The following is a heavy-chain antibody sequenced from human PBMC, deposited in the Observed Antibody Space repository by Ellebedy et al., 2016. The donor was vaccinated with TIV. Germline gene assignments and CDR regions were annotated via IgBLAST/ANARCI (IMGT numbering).Heavy chain of an antibody. D-gene: IGHD3-16*01. CDR2: IKNKADSYTT. V-gene: IGHV3-72*01. J-gene: IGHJ4*02. Sequence: GESLKISCAASGFSFSDWYMDWVRQAPGRGLEWVGRIKNKADSYTTHYSASVKVRFTISRDNSKNSLYLQIDSLNTEDTAVYYCARDNWGSYDYWGQGTLVTVSS. CDR1: GFSFSDWY. CDR3: ARDNWGSYDY.